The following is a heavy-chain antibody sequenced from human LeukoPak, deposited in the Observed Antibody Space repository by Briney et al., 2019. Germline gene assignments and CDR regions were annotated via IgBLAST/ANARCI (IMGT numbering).Heavy chain of an antibody. CDR3: ARDRTIKDADY. J-gene: IGHJ4*02. V-gene: IGHV1-2*02. CDR1: GYTFTDYH. Sequence: ASVKVSCKASGYTFTDYHMHWVRQAPGQGLEWMGWINPKNGGTNHAQKFQGRVTMTTDTSTSTAYMELRSLRSDDTAVYYCARDRTIKDADYWGQGTLVTVSS. CDR2: INPKNGGT.